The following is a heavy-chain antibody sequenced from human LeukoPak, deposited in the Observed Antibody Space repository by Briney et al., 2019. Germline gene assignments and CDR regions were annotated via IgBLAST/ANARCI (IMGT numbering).Heavy chain of an antibody. Sequence: SETLSLTCTVSGGSISSYYWSWIRQPPGKGLEWIGYIYYSGSTNYNLSLKSRVTISVDTSKNQFSLKLSSVTAADTAVYYCARASHLYDILTGYVFDYWGQGTLVTVSS. CDR3: ARASHLYDILTGYVFDY. J-gene: IGHJ4*02. D-gene: IGHD3-9*01. CDR2: IYYSGST. CDR1: GGSISSYY. V-gene: IGHV4-59*01.